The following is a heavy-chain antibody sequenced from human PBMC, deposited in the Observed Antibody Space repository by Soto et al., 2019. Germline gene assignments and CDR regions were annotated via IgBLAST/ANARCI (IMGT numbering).Heavy chain of an antibody. D-gene: IGHD3-22*01. Sequence: SETLSLTCAVYGGSFSGYYWSWIRQPPGKGLEWIGEINHRGSTNYNPSLKSRVTISVGTPKNQFSLNLSSVTAADTAVYYCARGSSGYYQPYNWFDPWGQGTLVTVSS. V-gene: IGHV4-34*01. CDR3: ARGSSGYYQPYNWFDP. CDR1: GGSFSGYY. J-gene: IGHJ5*02. CDR2: INHRGST.